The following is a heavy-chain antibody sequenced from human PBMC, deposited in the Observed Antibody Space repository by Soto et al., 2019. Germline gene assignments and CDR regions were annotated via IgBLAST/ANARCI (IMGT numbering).Heavy chain of an antibody. D-gene: IGHD3-10*01. CDR3: ASTLWFGEIFGWFDT. CDR1: GYTFTSYY. J-gene: IGHJ5*02. V-gene: IGHV1-46*01. Sequence: QVQLVQSGAEVKKPGASVKVSCKASGYTFTSYYMHWVRQAPGQGLEWMGIINPSGGSTSYAQKFQGRVTMTRDTSTSTVYMELSSLRSEDTAVYYCASTLWFGEIFGWFDTWGQGTLVTVSS. CDR2: INPSGGST.